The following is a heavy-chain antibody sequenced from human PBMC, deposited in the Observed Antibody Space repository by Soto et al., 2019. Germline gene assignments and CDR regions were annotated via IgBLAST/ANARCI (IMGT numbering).Heavy chain of an antibody. J-gene: IGHJ5*02. CDR3: ARGAAVAGGNNWFDP. CDR1: GYTFINFY. D-gene: IGHD6-19*01. CDR2: INPSGGST. Sequence: GASVKVSCKASGYTFINFYVHWVRQAPGQGLVWMGIINPSGGSTTYAQKFQGRVTMTRDTSTSTVYMQLSSLRSDDTAVYYCARGAAVAGGNNWFDPWGQGTLVTVS. V-gene: IGHV1-46*01.